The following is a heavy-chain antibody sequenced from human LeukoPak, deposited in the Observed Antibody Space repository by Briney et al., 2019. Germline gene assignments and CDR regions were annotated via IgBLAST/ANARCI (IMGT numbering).Heavy chain of an antibody. D-gene: IGHD4-11*01. CDR2: INHSGST. CDR1: GGSFSGYY. V-gene: IGHV4-34*01. CDR3: ARHPTTVKPPFFDY. J-gene: IGHJ4*02. Sequence: PSETLSLTCAVYGGSFSGYYWSWIRQPPGKGLEWIGEINHSGSTNYNPSLKSRVTISVDTSKNQFSLKLSSVTAADTAVYYCARHPTTVKPPFFDYWGQGTLVTVSS.